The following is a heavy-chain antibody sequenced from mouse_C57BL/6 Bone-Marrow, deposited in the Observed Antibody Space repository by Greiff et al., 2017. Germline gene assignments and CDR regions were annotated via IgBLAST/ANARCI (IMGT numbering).Heavy chain of an antibody. CDR2: IYPRSGNT. Sequence: QVQLQQSGAELARPGAPVKLSCKASGYTFTSYGISWVKQRTGQGLEWIGEIYPRSGNTYYNEKFKGKATLTADKSSSTAYMELRSLTSEDSAVYFCARAPYYYGSIDYAMDYWGQGTSVTVSS. D-gene: IGHD1-1*01. J-gene: IGHJ4*01. CDR3: ARAPYYYGSIDYAMDY. V-gene: IGHV1-81*01. CDR1: GYTFTSYG.